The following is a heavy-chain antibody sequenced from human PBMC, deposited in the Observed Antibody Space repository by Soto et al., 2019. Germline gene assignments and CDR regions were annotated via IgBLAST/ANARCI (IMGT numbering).Heavy chain of an antibody. CDR2: IYFRGST. V-gene: IGHV4-59*02. Sequence: QVQLQESGPGLVKPSETLSLTCTVSGGSVSSYYWTWIRQPPGKGLEWVGYIYFRGSTNYNPSLKSRVNISVDTSKNQFSLKPSSVTAADTAVYYWARHSHGGNSYFYYWGQGTLVTVSS. J-gene: IGHJ4*03. D-gene: IGHD3-10*01. CDR3: ARHSHGGNSYFYY. CDR1: GGSVSSYY.